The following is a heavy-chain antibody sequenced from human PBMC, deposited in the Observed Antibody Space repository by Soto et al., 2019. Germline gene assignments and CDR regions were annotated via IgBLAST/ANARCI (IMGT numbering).Heavy chain of an antibody. CDR1: GGSFSCYY. J-gene: IGHJ6*02. CDR2: INHSGST. V-gene: IGHV4-34*01. D-gene: IGHD3-3*01. Sequence: SETLSLTCAVYGGSFSCYYWSWIRQPPGKGLEWIGEINHSGSTNYNPSLKSRVTISVDTSKNQFSLKLSSVTAADTAVYYCARDYDFWSGPNGDVWGQGTTVTVSS. CDR3: ARDYDFWSGPNGDV.